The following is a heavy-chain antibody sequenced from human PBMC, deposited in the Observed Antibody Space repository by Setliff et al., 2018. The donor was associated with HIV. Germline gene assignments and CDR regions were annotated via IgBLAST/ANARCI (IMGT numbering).Heavy chain of an antibody. CDR1: GFSFSSYA. V-gene: IGHV3-23*01. J-gene: IGHJ4*02. Sequence: LSCAANGFSFSSYAMNWVRQAPGKGLEWVSGIGGSGGSTYYADSVKGRFTVSRDNYKNTLFLQMNSLRAEDTAVYYCAAKRSDFGELSPFDFWGQGTLVTVSS. CDR3: AAKRSDFGELSPFDF. D-gene: IGHD3-10*01. CDR2: IGGSGGST.